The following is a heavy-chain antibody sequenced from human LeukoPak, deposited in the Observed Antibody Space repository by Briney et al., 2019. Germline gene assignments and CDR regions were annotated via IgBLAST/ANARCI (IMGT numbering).Heavy chain of an antibody. Sequence: SETLSLTCTVSGGSITSGDYYWAWVRQPPGKGLEWIGSINYRGATYYNPSLKSRVTASVDTSKNQFSLKLSSVTAADTAVYYCARDNIAARPIIGFDPWGQGTLVTVSS. V-gene: IGHV4-39*07. CDR1: GGSITSGDYY. CDR3: ARDNIAARPIIGFDP. J-gene: IGHJ5*02. CDR2: INYRGAT. D-gene: IGHD6-6*01.